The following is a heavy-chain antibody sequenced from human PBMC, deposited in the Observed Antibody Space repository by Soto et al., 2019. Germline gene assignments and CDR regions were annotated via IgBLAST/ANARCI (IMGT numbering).Heavy chain of an antibody. Sequence: PSETLSLTCTVSGRSISSYYWSWILQPPGKGLEWIGYIYYSGSTNYNPSLKSRVTISVDTSKNQFSLKLSSVTAADTAVYYCARRYGYAFDIWGQGTMVT. CDR3: ARRYGYAFDI. V-gene: IGHV4-59*01. J-gene: IGHJ3*02. CDR2: IYYSGST. D-gene: IGHD4-17*01. CDR1: GRSISSYY.